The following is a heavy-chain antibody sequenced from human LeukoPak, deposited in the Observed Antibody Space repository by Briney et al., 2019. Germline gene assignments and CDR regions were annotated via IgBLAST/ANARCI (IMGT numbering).Heavy chain of an antibody. Sequence: GGSLRLSCTASGFTFSSYSMNWVRQAPGKGLEWVSSISSSSSYISYADSVKGRFTISRDNAKNSLDLQMNSLRAEDTAVYYCAIDRYSSGWYTFDYWGQGTLVTVSS. J-gene: IGHJ4*02. D-gene: IGHD6-19*01. CDR3: AIDRYSSGWYTFDY. CDR2: ISSSSSYI. V-gene: IGHV3-21*01. CDR1: GFTFSSYS.